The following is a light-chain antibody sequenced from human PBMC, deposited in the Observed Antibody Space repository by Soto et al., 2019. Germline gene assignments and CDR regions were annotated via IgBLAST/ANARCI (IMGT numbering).Light chain of an antibody. CDR1: SGHRSYI. CDR3: ETWDSNTRV. Sequence: QAVLTQSSSASASLGSSVKLTCTLSSGHRSYIIAWHQQQPGTAPRYLMKLEDSGGYNRGSGVPDRFSGSSSGADRYLTISNLQSEDEADYYCETWDSNTRVFGGGTKLTVL. V-gene: IGLV4-60*03. CDR2: LEDSGGY. J-gene: IGLJ2*01.